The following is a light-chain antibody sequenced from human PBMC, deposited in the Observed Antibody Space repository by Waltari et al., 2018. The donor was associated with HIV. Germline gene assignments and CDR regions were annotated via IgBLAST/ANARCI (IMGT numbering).Light chain of an antibody. J-gene: IGLJ2*01. Sequence: SYELTQPPSVSVSPGQTASITCSGAKLGDKYACWYQQKPGQSPVLVIDQDSKRPSGIPERFSGSNSGSTATLTISGTQAMDEADYYCQAWDSGTAVFGGGTKLTVL. CDR3: QAWDSGTAV. V-gene: IGLV3-1*01. CDR2: QDS. CDR1: KLGDKY.